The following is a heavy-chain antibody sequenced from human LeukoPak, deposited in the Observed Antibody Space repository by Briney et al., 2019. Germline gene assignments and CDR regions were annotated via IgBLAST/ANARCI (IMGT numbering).Heavy chain of an antibody. CDR1: GYIFMCYY. V-gene: IGHV1-46*01. CDR3: ARQQYSSFDY. J-gene: IGHJ4*02. D-gene: IGHD6-13*01. CDR2: INPVGGRT. Sequence: ASVKVSCKTSGYIFMCYYMHWVRQAPGQGLEWMGIINPVGGRTTYAQKFQGRVTMSSDTSTSTVFMELSSLRSEDTAVYYCARQQYSSFDYWGQGTLVTLSS.